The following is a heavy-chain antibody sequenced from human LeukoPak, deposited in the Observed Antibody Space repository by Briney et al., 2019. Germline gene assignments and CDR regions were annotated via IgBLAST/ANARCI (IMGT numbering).Heavy chain of an antibody. D-gene: IGHD3-22*01. Sequence: SETLSLTCAVYGGSFSGYYWSWIRQPPGKGLEWIGEINHSGSTNYNPSLKSRVTISVDTSNNQFSLKLSSVTAADTAVYYCARGSLHYYYDSSGYFDYWGQGTLVTVSS. CDR3: ARGSLHYYYDSSGYFDY. CDR2: INHSGST. J-gene: IGHJ4*02. CDR1: GGSFSGYY. V-gene: IGHV4-34*01.